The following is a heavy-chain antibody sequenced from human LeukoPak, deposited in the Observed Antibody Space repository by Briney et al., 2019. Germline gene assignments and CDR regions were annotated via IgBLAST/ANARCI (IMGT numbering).Heavy chain of an antibody. CDR3: ARVLGRFFRGYFDY. Sequence: SETLSLTCIVSGGSISSYYWSWIRQPPGKGLEWIGYFYYSGSNNYNPSLKSRVTISADTPKNQFSLKLRSVTAADTAVYYCARVLGRFFRGYFDYWGQGTLVTVSS. J-gene: IGHJ4*02. CDR2: FYYSGSN. CDR1: GGSISSYY. V-gene: IGHV4-59*01. D-gene: IGHD3-3*01.